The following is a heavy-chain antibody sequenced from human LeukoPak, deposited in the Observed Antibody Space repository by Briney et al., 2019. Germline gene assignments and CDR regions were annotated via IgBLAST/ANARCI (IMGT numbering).Heavy chain of an antibody. J-gene: IGHJ4*02. V-gene: IGHV3-21*01. CDR1: GFTFSTYH. CDR3: ARGLCGGDCYSD. CDR2: ISTTSSYI. D-gene: IGHD2-21*02. Sequence: GGSLRLSCAASGFTFSTYHMNWVRQAPGKGLEWVSSISTTSSYIYYSDSARGRFTISRDNAKNSPCLQMNSLRAEDTAVYYCARGLCGGDCYSDWGPGTLVTVSS.